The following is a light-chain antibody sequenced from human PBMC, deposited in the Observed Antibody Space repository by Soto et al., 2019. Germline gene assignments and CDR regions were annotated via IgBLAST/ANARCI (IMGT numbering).Light chain of an antibody. CDR2: DAS. V-gene: IGKV3-11*01. CDR3: QQRSNGPAYT. CDR1: QSVSSH. Sequence: EVELTQSPATLSLSPGERATLSCRASQSVSSHLAWYQQKPGQAPRLLIYDASNRATGIPGRFSGSGSGTDFTLTISSLEPEDFAVYYCQQRSNGPAYTFGQGTRLDIK. J-gene: IGKJ2*01.